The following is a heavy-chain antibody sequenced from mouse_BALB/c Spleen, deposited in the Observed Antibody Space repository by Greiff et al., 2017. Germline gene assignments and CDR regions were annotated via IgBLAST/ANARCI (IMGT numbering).Heavy chain of an antibody. J-gene: IGHJ4*01. Sequence: EVKLMESGGGLVQPGGSRKLSCAASGFTFSSFGMHWVRQAPEKGLEWVAEISSGGSYTYYPDTVTGRFTISRDNAKNTLYLEMSSLRSEDTAMYYCARDTVVESFYAMDYWGQGTSVTVSS. CDR2: ISSGGSYT. CDR1: GFTFSSFG. D-gene: IGHD1-1*01. V-gene: IGHV5-9-4*01. CDR3: ARDTVVESFYAMDY.